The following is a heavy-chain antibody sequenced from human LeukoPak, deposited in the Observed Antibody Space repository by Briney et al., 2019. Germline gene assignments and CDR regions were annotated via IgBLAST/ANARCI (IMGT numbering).Heavy chain of an antibody. CDR3: AREILAPGKTHDY. Sequence: GGTLRLSCAASGFTFSSYGMSWVRQAPGKGLEWVSAISVSGDTTYYADSVKGRFTISRDNSKNTLFLQINSLRAEDTAVYYCAREILAPGKTHDYWGQGTLVTVSS. J-gene: IGHJ4*02. V-gene: IGHV3-23*01. CDR1: GFTFSSYG. CDR2: ISVSGDTT.